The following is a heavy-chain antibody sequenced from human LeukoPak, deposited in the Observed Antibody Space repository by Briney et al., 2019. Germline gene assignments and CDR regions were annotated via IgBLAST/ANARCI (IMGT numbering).Heavy chain of an antibody. Sequence: PSETLSLTCTVSGGSISSYYWSWIRQPPGKGLEWIGYIYYSGSTNYNPSLKSRVTISVDTSKNQFSLKLSSVTAADTAVYYCARGYSSSGFDPWGQGTLVTVSS. D-gene: IGHD6-13*01. J-gene: IGHJ5*02. CDR3: ARGYSSSGFDP. CDR2: IYYSGST. V-gene: IGHV4-59*01. CDR1: GGSISSYY.